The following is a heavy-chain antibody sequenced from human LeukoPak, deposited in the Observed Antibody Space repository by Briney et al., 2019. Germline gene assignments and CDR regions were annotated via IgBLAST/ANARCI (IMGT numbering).Heavy chain of an antibody. CDR2: INHSGST. CDR3: ARQIVVVSPFDY. CDR1: GGSFSGYY. Sequence: SETLSLTCAVYGGSFSGYYWSWIRQPPGKGLEWIGEINHSGSTYNNPSLKSRVTMSVDTSKNQFSLKLSSVTAADTAVYYCARQIVVVSPFDYWGQGTLVTVSS. V-gene: IGHV4-34*01. J-gene: IGHJ4*02. D-gene: IGHD3-22*01.